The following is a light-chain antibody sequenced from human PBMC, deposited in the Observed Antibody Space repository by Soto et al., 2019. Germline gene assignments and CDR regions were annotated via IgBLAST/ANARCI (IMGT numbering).Light chain of an antibody. CDR3: GTWDSSLSAWV. J-gene: IGLJ3*02. V-gene: IGLV1-44*01. CDR1: NSNIGSDI. Sequence: QSVLTQPPSASGTPGQRATISCCGSNSNIGSDIVNCYQLLPGAAPEVLINTTNQRPSGVPERFSGSKSGTSATLGITGLQTGDEADYYCGTWDSSLSAWVFGGGTKLTVL. CDR2: TTN.